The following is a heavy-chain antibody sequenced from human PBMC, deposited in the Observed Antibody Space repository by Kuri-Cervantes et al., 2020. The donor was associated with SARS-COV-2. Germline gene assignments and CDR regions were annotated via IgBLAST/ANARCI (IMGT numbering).Heavy chain of an antibody. CDR3: ARGHENYYDSSGYYLDY. V-gene: IGHV1-46*01. J-gene: IGHJ4*02. CDR2: INPSGGST. CDR1: GYTFTSYG. D-gene: IGHD3-22*01. Sequence: ASVKVSCKASGYTFTSYGISWVRQAPGQGLEWMGIINPSGGSTSYAQKFQGRVTMTRDTSTSTVYMELSSLRSEDTAVYYCARGHENYYDSSGYYLDYWGQGTLVTVSS.